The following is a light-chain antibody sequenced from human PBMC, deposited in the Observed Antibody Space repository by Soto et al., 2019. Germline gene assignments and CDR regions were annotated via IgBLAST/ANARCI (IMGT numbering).Light chain of an antibody. CDR2: STN. Sequence: QTVVTQEPSFSVSPGRTVTLTCGLSSGSVSTSYYPSWYQQTPGQAPRTLIYSTNTRSSGVPDRFSGSIPGNKAALTITGAQADDESDYYGVLYMGSGIWVFGGGTKLTVL. V-gene: IGLV8-61*01. CDR1: SGSVSTSYY. CDR3: VLYMGSGIWV. J-gene: IGLJ3*02.